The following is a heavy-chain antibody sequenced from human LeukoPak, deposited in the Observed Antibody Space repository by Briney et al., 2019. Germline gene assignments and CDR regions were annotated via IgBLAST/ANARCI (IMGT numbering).Heavy chain of an antibody. CDR3: ARQRCSGGTCYDDAFDI. D-gene: IGHD2-15*01. V-gene: IGHV5-51*01. Sequence: GESLKISCKGSGFSFTSYWIGWVRQMPGKGLEWMGIISPGDSDTRYSPSFLGRVTISADKTISTAYLQWSSLKASDTAMYYCARQRCSGGTCYDDAFDIWGQGTMVTVSS. J-gene: IGHJ3*02. CDR1: GFSFTSYW. CDR2: ISPGDSDT.